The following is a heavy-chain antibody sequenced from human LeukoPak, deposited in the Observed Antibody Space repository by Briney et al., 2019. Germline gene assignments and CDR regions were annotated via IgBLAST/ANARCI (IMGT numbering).Heavy chain of an antibody. CDR2: INPNSGST. J-gene: IGHJ4*02. V-gene: IGHV1-2*02. CDR1: GYTFSDSY. D-gene: IGHD3-9*01. Sequence: ASVKVSCKASGYTFSDSYIHWVRQAPGQGLEWMGWINPNSGSTNYPQKFQGRVTMTRDTSISAVYMELSRLRSDDTAVFYCASQYYDILTGYYSPHWGQGTLVTVSS. CDR3: ASQYYDILTGYYSPH.